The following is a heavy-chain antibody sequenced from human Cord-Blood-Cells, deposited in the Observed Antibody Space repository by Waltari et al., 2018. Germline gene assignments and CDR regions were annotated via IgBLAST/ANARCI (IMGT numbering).Heavy chain of an antibody. CDR2: INHRGST. Sequence: QVQLQQWGAGLLKPSETLSLTCAVYGGSFSGYYWSWIRQPPGKGLEWIGEINHRGSTNYNPSLKSRVTISVDTSKNQFSLKLSSVTAADTAVYYCARHDYYDSSGYSPWGQGTLVTVSS. J-gene: IGHJ5*02. CDR1: GGSFSGYY. V-gene: IGHV4-34*01. CDR3: ARHDYYDSSGYSP. D-gene: IGHD3-22*01.